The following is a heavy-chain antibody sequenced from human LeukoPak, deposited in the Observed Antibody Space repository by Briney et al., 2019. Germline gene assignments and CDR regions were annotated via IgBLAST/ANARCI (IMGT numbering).Heavy chain of an antibody. D-gene: IGHD3-22*01. CDR1: GYTFTGYY. J-gene: IGHJ6*02. Sequence: ASVKVSFKASGYTFTGYYMHWVRQAPGQGLEWMGWINPNSGGTNYAQKFQGRVTMTRDTSISTAYMELSRLRSDDTAVYYCARVEYDSSGYYYYYYGMDVWGQGTTVTVSS. V-gene: IGHV1-2*02. CDR2: INPNSGGT. CDR3: ARVEYDSSGYYYYYYGMDV.